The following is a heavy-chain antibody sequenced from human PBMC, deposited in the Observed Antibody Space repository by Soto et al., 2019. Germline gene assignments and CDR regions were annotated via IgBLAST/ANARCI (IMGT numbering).Heavy chain of an antibody. CDR1: GGSISSGGYY. CDR2: IYYSGTT. D-gene: IGHD2-21*01. J-gene: IGHJ6*02. Sequence: QVQLQESGPGLVKPSQTLSLTCTVSGGSISSGGYYWYWIRQHPGKGLEWIGYIYYSGTTYYNPSLKSRVTISVDTSKNHFSLKLSSVTDADTAVYYCAASCVACGGFNYYGMDVWGQGTTVTVSS. CDR3: AASCVACGGFNYYGMDV. V-gene: IGHV4-31*03.